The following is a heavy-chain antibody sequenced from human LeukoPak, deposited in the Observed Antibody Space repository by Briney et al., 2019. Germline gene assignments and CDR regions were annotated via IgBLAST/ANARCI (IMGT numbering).Heavy chain of an antibody. CDR2: IRSKTNSYAT. CDR1: GFTFSGSA. V-gene: IGHV3-73*01. J-gene: IGHJ4*02. Sequence: PGGSLRLSCAASGFTFSGSAMHWVRQASGKGLEWVGRIRSKTNSYATAYAASMKGRFTISRDDSKNTAYLQMNSLKTEDTAVYYCASLITIIRGVSGFLNVNWGQGTLVTVSS. D-gene: IGHD3-10*01. CDR3: ASLITIIRGVSGFLNVN.